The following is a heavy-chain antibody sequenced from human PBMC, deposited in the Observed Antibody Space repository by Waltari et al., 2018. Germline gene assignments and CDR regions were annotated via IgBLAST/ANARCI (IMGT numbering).Heavy chain of an antibody. CDR1: GGSISSSSYY. CDR2: IDYSGHT. V-gene: IGHV4-39*07. J-gene: IGHJ4*02. Sequence: QLQLQESGPGLVKPSETLSLTCTVSGGSISSSSYYWGWIRQPPGKGLEWVGSIDYSGHTYYNPSLKSRVTISVDTSKNQFSLKLSSVTAADTAVYYCARDFSPIAGNQGGYWGQGTLVTVSS. D-gene: IGHD6-13*01. CDR3: ARDFSPIAGNQGGY.